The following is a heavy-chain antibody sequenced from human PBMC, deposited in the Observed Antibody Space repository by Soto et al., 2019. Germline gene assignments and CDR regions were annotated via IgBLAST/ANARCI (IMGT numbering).Heavy chain of an antibody. Sequence: QVQLVQSGAEVKKPGSSVKVSCKASGGTFSSYAISWVRQAPGQGLEWMGGIIPIFGTANYAQKFQGRVTSAADESTSTADMELSSLRSEDTAVYYCARYKWLRFHRWFDPWGQGTLFTVSS. J-gene: IGHJ5*02. V-gene: IGHV1-69*12. CDR3: ARYKWLRFHRWFDP. CDR1: GGTFSSYA. D-gene: IGHD5-12*01. CDR2: IIPIFGTA.